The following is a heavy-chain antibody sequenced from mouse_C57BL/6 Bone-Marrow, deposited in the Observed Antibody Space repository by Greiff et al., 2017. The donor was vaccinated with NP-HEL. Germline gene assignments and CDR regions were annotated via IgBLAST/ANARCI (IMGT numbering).Heavy chain of an antibody. CDR2: ISSGSSTI. Sequence: EVMLVESGGGLVKPGGSLKLSCAASGFTFSDYGMHWVRQAPEKGLEWVAYISSGSSTIYYADTVKGRFTISRDNAKNTLYLQMTSLRTEDTAMYYCAERVFDYWGQGTTLTVSS. J-gene: IGHJ2*01. V-gene: IGHV5-17*01. CDR3: AERVFDY. CDR1: GFTFSDYG.